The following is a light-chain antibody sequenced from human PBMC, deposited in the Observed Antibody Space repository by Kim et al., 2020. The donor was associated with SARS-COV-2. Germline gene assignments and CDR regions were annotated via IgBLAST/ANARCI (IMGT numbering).Light chain of an antibody. CDR2: AAS. Sequence: IQLTQSPSFLSASVGDRVTITCRASQGISSYLAWYQQKPGKAPKLLIYAASTLQSGVPSRFSGSGSGTEFTLTISSLQPEDFATYYCQQLNSYPPYTFGQGTKLEI. V-gene: IGKV1-9*01. J-gene: IGKJ2*01. CDR1: QGISSY. CDR3: QQLNSYPPYT.